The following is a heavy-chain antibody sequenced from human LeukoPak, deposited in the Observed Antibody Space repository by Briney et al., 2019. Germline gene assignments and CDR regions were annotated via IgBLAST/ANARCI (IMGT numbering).Heavy chain of an antibody. Sequence: PGGSLRLSCAASGFTFSSYGMHWVRQAPGKGLEGGAFIRYDGSNKYYADSVKGRFTISRDNSKNTLYLQMNSLRAEDTAVYYCAKDRGSSWYVDYYYMDVWGKGTTVTVSS. CDR1: GFTFSSYG. CDR3: AKDRGSSWYVDYYYMDV. D-gene: IGHD6-13*01. V-gene: IGHV3-30*02. J-gene: IGHJ6*03. CDR2: IRYDGSNK.